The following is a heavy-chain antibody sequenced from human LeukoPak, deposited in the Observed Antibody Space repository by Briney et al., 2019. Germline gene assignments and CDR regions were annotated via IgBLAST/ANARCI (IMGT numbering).Heavy chain of an antibody. V-gene: IGHV4-61*01. J-gene: IGHJ4*02. CDR2: IYYSGST. D-gene: IGHD3-22*01. CDR1: GGSVSSGSYY. Sequence: PSETLSLTCTVSGGSVSSGSYYWSWIRQPPGKGLEWIGYIYYSGSTNYNPSLKSRVTISVDTSKNQFSLKLSPVTAADTAVYYCARVYYDSSGYYTFDYWGQGTLVTVSS. CDR3: ARVYYDSSGYYTFDY.